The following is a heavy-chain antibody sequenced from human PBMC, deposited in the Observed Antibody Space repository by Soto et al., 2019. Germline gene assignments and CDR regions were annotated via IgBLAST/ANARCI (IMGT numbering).Heavy chain of an antibody. V-gene: IGHV1-69*12. CDR1: GGTFSSYA. CDR2: IIPIFGTA. Sequence: QVQLVQSGAEVKKPGSSVKVSCKASGGTFSSYAISWVRQAPGQGLEWMGGIIPIFGTANYAQKFQGRVTITADESTLTAYMELSSLRSEDTAVYYCERGRYYGSGSRTDYYYYYGMDVWGQGTTVTVSS. J-gene: IGHJ6*02. D-gene: IGHD3-10*01. CDR3: ERGRYYGSGSRTDYYYYYGMDV.